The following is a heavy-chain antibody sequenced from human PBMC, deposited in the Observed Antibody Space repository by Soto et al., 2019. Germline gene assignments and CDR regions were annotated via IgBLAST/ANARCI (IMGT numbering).Heavy chain of an antibody. J-gene: IGHJ4*02. CDR3: ASDVMVRVVPYD. Sequence: ASVKVSCKASGYTFTSYGISWVRQAPGQGLEWMGWISAYNGNTNYAQKLQGRVTMTTDTSTSTAYMELRSLRSDDTAVYYCASDVMVRVVPYDWGQGTLVTVSS. D-gene: IGHD3-10*01. CDR1: GYTFTSYG. V-gene: IGHV1-18*04. CDR2: ISAYNGNT.